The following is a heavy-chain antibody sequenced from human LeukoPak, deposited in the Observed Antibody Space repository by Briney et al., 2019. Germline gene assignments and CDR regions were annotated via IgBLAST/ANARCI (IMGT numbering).Heavy chain of an antibody. D-gene: IGHD4-17*01. J-gene: IGHJ4*02. CDR3: ARSNGDYVFDY. CDR2: IDHTGST. Sequence: SETLSLTCSVSGDSISMHYWSWIRQPPGKGLEWIGYIDHTGSTNYNPSLNSRVTISRDMSKNHFSLELSSVTAADTAVYFCARSNGDYVFDYWGQGTLVTVSS. CDR1: GDSISMHY. V-gene: IGHV4-59*11.